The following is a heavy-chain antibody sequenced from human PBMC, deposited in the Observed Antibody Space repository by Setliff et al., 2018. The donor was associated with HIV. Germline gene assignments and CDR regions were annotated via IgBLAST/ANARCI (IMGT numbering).Heavy chain of an antibody. V-gene: IGHV1-2*02. CDR2: IDPKNGVT. Sequence: GASVKVSCKASGYTFTASRXXGVRRAPGRGLEWMGNIDPKNGVTRFARNFQGRVTMTRDTSISTSYMELSGLTSDDTAVYYWSRMGYFGESYFQFWGQGTLVTVSS. CDR1: GYTFTASR. CDR3: SRMGYFGESYFQF. D-gene: IGHD3-10*01. J-gene: IGHJ1*01.